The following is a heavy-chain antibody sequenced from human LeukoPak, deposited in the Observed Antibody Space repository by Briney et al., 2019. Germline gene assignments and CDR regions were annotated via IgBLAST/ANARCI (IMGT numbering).Heavy chain of an antibody. V-gene: IGHV3-23*01. J-gene: IGHJ4*02. CDR3: AKDRYFYDSSGYFDY. CDR2: ISGSSGST. Sequence: PGGSLRLSCAASGFTFSSYAVSWVRQAPGKGLEWVSAISGSSGSTYYADSVKGRFTISRDNSKNTLYLQMNSLRAEDTAVYYCAKDRYFYDSSGYFDYWGQGTLVTVSS. CDR1: GFTFSSYA. D-gene: IGHD3-22*01.